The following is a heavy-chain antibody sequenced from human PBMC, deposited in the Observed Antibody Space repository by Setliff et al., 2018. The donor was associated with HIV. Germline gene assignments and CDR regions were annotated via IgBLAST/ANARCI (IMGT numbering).Heavy chain of an antibody. Sequence: SETLSLTCTVSIGSISSHYWSWIRQPPGKGLEWIGHIYYSGITNYNSSLKSRVTISVDTSKNQFSLKLSSVTAADTAVYYCARGLVVPASTSYYMDYWGQGTLVTVSS. J-gene: IGHJ4*02. V-gene: IGHV4-59*11. CDR3: ARGLVVPASTSYYMDY. D-gene: IGHD2-2*01. CDR2: IYYSGIT. CDR1: IGSISSHY.